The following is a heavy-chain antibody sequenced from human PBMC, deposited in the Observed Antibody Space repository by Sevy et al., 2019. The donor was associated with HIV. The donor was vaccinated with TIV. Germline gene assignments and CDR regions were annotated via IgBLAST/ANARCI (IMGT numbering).Heavy chain of an antibody. CDR1: GASITSLY. D-gene: IGHD1-26*01. CDR3: AGENAWGRGYS. V-gene: IGHV4-59*08. CDR2: IYYNGHI. J-gene: IGHJ4*02. Sequence: SETLSLTCTVSGASITSLYWNWIRQPPGKGLEWIAYIYYNGHINYNPSLKSRVTLSLDTSKNQFSLRLSSVTAADTAMYYCAGENAWGRGYSWGQGTLVTVSS.